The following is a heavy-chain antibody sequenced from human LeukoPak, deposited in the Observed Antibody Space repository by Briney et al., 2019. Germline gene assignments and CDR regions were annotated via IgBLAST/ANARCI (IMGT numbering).Heavy chain of an antibody. J-gene: IGHJ5*02. D-gene: IGHD2-15*01. CDR3: ARDLDCSSGSCYRVWLDP. V-gene: IGHV4-4*07. CDR2: IYTSGST. Sequence: ETLSLTCTVSGGSISSYYWSWIRQPAGKGLEWIGRIYTSGSTNYNPSLKSRVTMSVDTSKNQFSLKLSSVTAADTAVYYCARDLDCSSGSCYRVWLDPWGQGTLVTVSS. CDR1: GGSISSYY.